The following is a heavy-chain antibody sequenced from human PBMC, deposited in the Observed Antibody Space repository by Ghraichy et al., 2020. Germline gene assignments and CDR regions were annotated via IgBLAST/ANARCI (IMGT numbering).Heavy chain of an antibody. CDR3: ARKYCSGGACYFDP. CDR2: ISDSGTST. J-gene: IGHJ5*02. D-gene: IGHD2-15*01. V-gene: IGHV3-23*01. CDR1: GFTFSNYA. Sequence: RGSLRLSCAASGFTFSNYAMSWVRQAPGKGLEWVSIISDSGTSTYYADSVRGRFTISRDNSKNTLYLQMNSLRAEDTALYYCARKYCSGGACYFDPWGQGTLVTVSS.